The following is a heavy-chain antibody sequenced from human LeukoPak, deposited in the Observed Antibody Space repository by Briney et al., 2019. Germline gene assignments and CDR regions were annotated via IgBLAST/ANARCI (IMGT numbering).Heavy chain of an antibody. CDR1: GFTFSSYS. J-gene: IGHJ4*02. V-gene: IGHV3-21*01. Sequence: PGGSLRLSCAASGFTFSSYSMNWVRQAPGKGLEWVSSISSSSYIYYADSVKGRFTISRDNAKNSLYLQMNSLRAEDTAVYYCASSGSYYYYFDYWGQGTLVTVSS. CDR3: ASSGSYYYYFDY. CDR2: ISSSSYI. D-gene: IGHD3-10*01.